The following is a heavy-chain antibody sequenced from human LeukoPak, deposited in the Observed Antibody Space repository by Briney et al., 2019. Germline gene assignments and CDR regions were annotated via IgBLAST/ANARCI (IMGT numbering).Heavy chain of an antibody. D-gene: IGHD3-16*01. Sequence: PGGSLRLSCEASGFTFRSYGMSWVRQGPGKGLEWVSGISGRGGETDYADFVKGRFTISRDNSKNTLFLQMNRLRAEDTAVYYCAKDLKGLYDYVRGSYAIDIWGHGTMVTVSS. CDR3: AKDLKGLYDYVRGSYAIDI. V-gene: IGHV3-23*01. CDR2: ISGRGGET. CDR1: GFTFRSYG. J-gene: IGHJ3*02.